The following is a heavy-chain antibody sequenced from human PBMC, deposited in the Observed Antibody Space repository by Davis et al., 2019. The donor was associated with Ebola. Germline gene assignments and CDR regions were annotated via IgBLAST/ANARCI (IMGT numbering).Heavy chain of an antibody. CDR3: ARAMDYSGSGSYFPGY. D-gene: IGHD3-10*01. J-gene: IGHJ4*02. Sequence: PGGSLRLSCAASGFPFSSYAMHWVRQAPGKGLEWVAVISYDGSNKYYADSVKGRFTISRDNSKNTLYLQMNSLRAEDTAVYYCARAMDYSGSGSYFPGYWGQGTLVTVSS. CDR2: ISYDGSNK. V-gene: IGHV3-30-3*01. CDR1: GFPFSSYA.